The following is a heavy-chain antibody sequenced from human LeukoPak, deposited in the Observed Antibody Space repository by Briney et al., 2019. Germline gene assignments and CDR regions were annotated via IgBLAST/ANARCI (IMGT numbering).Heavy chain of an antibody. J-gene: IGHJ4*02. CDR3: ARGVEMEY. CDR2: IYYSGST. CDR1: GGSISSYY. D-gene: IGHD5-24*01. V-gene: IGHV4-59*01. Sequence: PSETLSLTCTVSGGSISSYYWSWIRQPPGKGLEWIGYIYYSGSTNYNPSLKSRVTISVDTSRNQFSLKLSSVTAADTAVYYCARGVEMEYWGQGTLVTVSS.